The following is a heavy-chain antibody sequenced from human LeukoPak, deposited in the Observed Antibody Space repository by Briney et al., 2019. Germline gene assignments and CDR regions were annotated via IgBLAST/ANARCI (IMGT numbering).Heavy chain of an antibody. Sequence: GGSLTLSCVASGCTFSRYWMTWVRQSPEKGLECVANISQDGGEKQYATSVRGPCTISRHNAETSLYLQMNSLRPEDTAIYHWARDAYNSGGYGAFDIWGHGKVVAVSS. CDR2: ISQDGGEK. V-gene: IGHV3-7*01. J-gene: IGHJ3*02. CDR1: GCTFSRYW. D-gene: IGHD3-22*01. CDR3: ARDAYNSGGYGAFDI.